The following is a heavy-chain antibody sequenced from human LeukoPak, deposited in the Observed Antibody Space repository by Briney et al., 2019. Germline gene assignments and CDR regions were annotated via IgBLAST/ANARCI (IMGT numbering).Heavy chain of an antibody. CDR3: TSLSSGWYRADY. V-gene: IGHV3-15*01. J-gene: IGHJ4*02. D-gene: IGHD6-19*01. CDR1: GFTFSNAW. CDR2: IKSKTDGGTT. Sequence: GGSLRLSCAASGFTFSNAWMSWVRQAPGKGLEWVGRIKSKTDGGTTDYAAPVKGRFTISRDDSKNTLYLQMNSLKTEDTAVYYYTSLSSGWYRADYWGQGTLVTVSS.